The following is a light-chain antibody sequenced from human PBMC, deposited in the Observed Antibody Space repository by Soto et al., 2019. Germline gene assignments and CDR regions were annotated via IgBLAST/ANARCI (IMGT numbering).Light chain of an antibody. J-gene: IGKJ1*01. CDR3: HQRSNWPQT. V-gene: IGKV3-11*01. Sequence: EIVLTQSPATLSLSPGERATLSCRASQTVYNYLAWFQQKPGQAPRLLIYDASNSATGIPARFSGSGSGTDFTLTISNLEPEDFAAYYCHQRSNWPQTFGQGTKVEIK. CDR2: DAS. CDR1: QTVYNY.